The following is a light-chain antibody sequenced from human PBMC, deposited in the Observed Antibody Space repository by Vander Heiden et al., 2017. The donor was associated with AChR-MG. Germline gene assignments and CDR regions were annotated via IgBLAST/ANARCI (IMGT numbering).Light chain of an antibody. CDR3: ATWDNSLNSVI. V-gene: IGLV1-51*01. J-gene: IGLJ2*01. CDR1: SSNIGTNF. CDR2: DSG. Sequence: QSFLTQPPSVSAAPGQRVTISCPGSSSNIGTNFVSWYQQLPESVPKLLNADSGGRPSGIPDRFSISKSGSSATLVISGLQAADEGDYYCATWDNSLNSVIFGGGTKLSV.